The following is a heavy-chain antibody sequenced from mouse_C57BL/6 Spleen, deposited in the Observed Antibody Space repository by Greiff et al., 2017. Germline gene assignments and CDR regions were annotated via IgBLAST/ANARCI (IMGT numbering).Heavy chain of an antibody. CDR3: ARVDDYDGYWYFDV. J-gene: IGHJ1*03. Sequence: QVQLQQSGAELVKPGASVKISCKASGYAFSSYWMNWVKQRPGKGLEWIGQIYPGDGDTNYNGKFKGKATLTADKSSSTAYMQLSSLTSEDSAVYFYARVDDYDGYWYFDVWGTGTTVTVSS. CDR2: IYPGDGDT. D-gene: IGHD2-4*01. CDR1: GYAFSSYW. V-gene: IGHV1-80*01.